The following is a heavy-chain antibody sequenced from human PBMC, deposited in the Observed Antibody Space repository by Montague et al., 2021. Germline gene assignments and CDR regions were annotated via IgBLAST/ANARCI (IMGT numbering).Heavy chain of an antibody. CDR3: VRGRPSWLDRGFDL. J-gene: IGHJ4*02. Sequence: SLRLSCAASGFTVTSYAMHWVRQAPGKGLEWVALIWFDGSNIKYADSVKGRFTISRDTPKNTLSLEMDSLTADDTAVHYCVRGRPSWLDRGFDLWGQGTLVTVSS. CDR1: GFTVTSYA. V-gene: IGHV3-33*01. CDR2: IWFDGSNI. D-gene: IGHD6-19*01.